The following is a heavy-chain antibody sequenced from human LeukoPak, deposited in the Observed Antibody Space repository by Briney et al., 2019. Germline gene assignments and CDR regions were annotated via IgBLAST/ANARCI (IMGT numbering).Heavy chain of an antibody. CDR3: ARDPHYYDSSGYNYYGMDV. CDR1: GGSISSGGYY. Sequence: SQTLSLTCTVSGGSISSGGYYWSWIRQHPGKGLEWIGYIYYSGSTYYNPSLKSRVTISVDTSKNQFSLKLSSVTAADTAVYHCARDPHYYDSSGYNYYGMDVWGQGTTVTVSS. CDR2: IYYSGST. V-gene: IGHV4-31*03. J-gene: IGHJ6*02. D-gene: IGHD3-22*01.